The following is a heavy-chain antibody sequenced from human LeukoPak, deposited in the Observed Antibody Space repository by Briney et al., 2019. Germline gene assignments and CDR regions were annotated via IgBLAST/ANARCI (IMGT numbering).Heavy chain of an antibody. D-gene: IGHD6-13*01. CDR3: ARGVRAAADYDY. CDR1: GYTFTSYD. J-gene: IGHJ4*02. CDR2: MNPNSGNT. V-gene: IGHV1-8*01. Sequence: GASVKVSCKASGYTFTSYDINWVRQATGQGLEWMGWMNPNSGNTGYAQKFQGRVTMTRNTSISTAYMELSSLRSEDTVVYYCARGVRAAADYDYWGQGTLVTVSS.